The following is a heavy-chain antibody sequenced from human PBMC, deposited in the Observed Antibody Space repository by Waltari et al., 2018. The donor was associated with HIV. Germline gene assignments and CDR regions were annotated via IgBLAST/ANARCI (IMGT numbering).Heavy chain of an antibody. CDR3: SGGQVIVGGWRHYFGMEV. J-gene: IGHJ6*02. CDR1: GFALNTHT. Sequence: EAQVVESGGGLVKPGGSLRLSCAASGFALNTHTMNWVRQVPGKGLEWVPSISENYIFYGGSLRGRCTISRDNAKSSLYLEMNSLRAEDTAVYYCSGGQVIVGGWRHYFGMEVWGQGTTVTVS. V-gene: IGHV3-21*02. CDR2: ISENYI. D-gene: IGHD2-15*01.